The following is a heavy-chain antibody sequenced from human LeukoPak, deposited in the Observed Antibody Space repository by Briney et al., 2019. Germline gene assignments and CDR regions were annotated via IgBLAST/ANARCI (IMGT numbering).Heavy chain of an antibody. V-gene: IGHV4-59*01. CDR1: GGSINNNY. CDR3: ARRGYSYGAYYYGMDV. D-gene: IGHD5-18*01. CDR2: IYYSGST. J-gene: IGHJ6*02. Sequence: SETLSLTCTVSGGSINNNYWNWIRQPPGKGLEWIGHIYYSGSTNYNPSLKSRVTISVDTSKNQFSLKLSSVTAADTAVYYCARRGYSYGAYYYGMDVWGQGTTVTVSS.